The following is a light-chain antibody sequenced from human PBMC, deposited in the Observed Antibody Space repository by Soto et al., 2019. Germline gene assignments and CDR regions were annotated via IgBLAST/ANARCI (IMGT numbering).Light chain of an antibody. J-gene: IGLJ3*02. V-gene: IGLV2-8*01. CDR3: SSYAASNNFYFV. CDR2: EVT. Sequence: QSALTQPPSASGSPGQSVTISCTGTSSDVGGYNYVSWYQQYPGRAPKLMIYEVTNRPSGVPYRFSGSKSGNTASLTVSELQAEDEADYYCSSYAASNNFYFVFGGGTKVTVL. CDR1: SSDVGGYNY.